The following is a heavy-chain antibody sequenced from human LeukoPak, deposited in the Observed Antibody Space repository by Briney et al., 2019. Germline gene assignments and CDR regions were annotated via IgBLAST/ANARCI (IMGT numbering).Heavy chain of an antibody. CDR2: IKSKTDGGTT. Sequence: PGGSLRLSCAASGSTFSNAWMSWVRQAPGKGLEWVGRIKSKTDGGTTDYAAPVKGRFTISRDDSKNTLYLQMNSLKTEDTAVYYCTTANYGDYVPDENYYYYYMDVWGKGTTVTISS. V-gene: IGHV3-15*01. CDR3: TTANYGDYVPDENYYYYYMDV. J-gene: IGHJ6*03. CDR1: GSTFSNAW. D-gene: IGHD4-17*01.